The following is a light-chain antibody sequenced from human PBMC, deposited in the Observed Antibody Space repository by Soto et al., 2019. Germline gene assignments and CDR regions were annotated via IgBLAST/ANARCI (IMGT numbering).Light chain of an antibody. CDR2: QDD. CDR3: QAWDTRAVI. Sequence: SYELTQPPSVSVSPGQTASITCSGDKLDNKYVAWYRQKPGQSPLLIIFQDDRRPSGIPERFSGSNPGNTATLTISGTQVMDEADYFCQAWDTRAVIFGGGTKLTVL. CDR1: KLDNKY. V-gene: IGLV3-1*01. J-gene: IGLJ2*01.